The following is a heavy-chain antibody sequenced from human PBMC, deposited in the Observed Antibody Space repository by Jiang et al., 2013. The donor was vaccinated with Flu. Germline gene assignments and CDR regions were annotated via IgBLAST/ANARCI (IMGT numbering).Heavy chain of an antibody. CDR3: ARVEPSSSWVDY. V-gene: IGHV4-34*01. CDR2: INHSGST. CDR1: GGSFSGYY. J-gene: IGHJ4*02. D-gene: IGHD6-13*01. Sequence: RLLKPSETLSLTCAVYGGSFSGYYWSWIRQPPGKGLEWIGEINHSGSTNYNPSLKSRVTISVDTSKNQFSLKLSSVTAADTAVYYCARVEPSSSWVDYWGQGTLVTVSS.